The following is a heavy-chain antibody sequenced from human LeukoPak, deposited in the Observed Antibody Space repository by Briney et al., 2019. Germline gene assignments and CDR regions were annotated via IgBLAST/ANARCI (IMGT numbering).Heavy chain of an antibody. CDR1: GYTFTSYG. D-gene: IGHD3-10*01. Sequence: ASVKVSCKASGYTFTSYGISWVRQAPGQGLEWMGWISAYNGNTNYAQKLQGRVTMTTDTSTSTAYMELRSLRSDGTGVYYCARVTMVRGVITPWHFDYWGQGTLVTVSS. CDR3: ARVTMVRGVITPWHFDY. V-gene: IGHV1-18*01. J-gene: IGHJ4*02. CDR2: ISAYNGNT.